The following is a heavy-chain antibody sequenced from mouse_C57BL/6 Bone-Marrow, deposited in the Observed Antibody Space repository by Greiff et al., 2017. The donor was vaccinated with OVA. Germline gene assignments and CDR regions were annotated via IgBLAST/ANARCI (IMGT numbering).Heavy chain of an antibody. CDR2: IDPANGNT. J-gene: IGHJ2*01. D-gene: IGHD1-1*01. Sequence: VQLKQSVAELVRPGASVKLSCTASGFNIKNTYMHWVKQRPEQGLEWIGRIDPANGNTKYAPKFQGKATITADTSSNTAYLQLSSLTSEDSAVYYCARYYGIRDYFDYWGQGTTLTVSS. V-gene: IGHV14-3*01. CDR3: ARYYGIRDYFDY. CDR1: GFNIKNTY.